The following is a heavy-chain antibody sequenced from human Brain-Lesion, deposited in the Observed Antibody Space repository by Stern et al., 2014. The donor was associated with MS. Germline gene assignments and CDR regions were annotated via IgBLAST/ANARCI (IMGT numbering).Heavy chain of an antibody. J-gene: IGHJ5*02. CDR3: AKDRQYLTYFFDH. Sequence: VKLVESGGGVVQPGRPLRLSCVASGFTFGSCAMHWVRQAPGKGLAWVAGVSYDGSNKYYADSVKGRFTISRDNSQNTLYMQMSSLRPEDTAVYYCAKDRQYLTYFFDHWGQGSLVTVSS. D-gene: IGHD2/OR15-2a*01. CDR2: VSYDGSNK. CDR1: GFTFGSCA. V-gene: IGHV3-30*18.